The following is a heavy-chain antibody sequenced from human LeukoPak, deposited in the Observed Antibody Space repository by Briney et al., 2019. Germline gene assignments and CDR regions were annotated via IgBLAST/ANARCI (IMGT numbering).Heavy chain of an antibody. CDR2: ISSSSSYI. Sequence: GGSLRLSCAASGFTFSSYSMNWVRQAPGRGLEWVSSISSSSSYIYYADSVKGRFTISRDNSKNTLYLQMNSLRVEDTAVYYCAKGANYYDNYFDYWGQGTLVTVSS. CDR1: GFTFSSYS. V-gene: IGHV3-21*01. CDR3: AKGANYYDNYFDY. D-gene: IGHD3-22*01. J-gene: IGHJ4*02.